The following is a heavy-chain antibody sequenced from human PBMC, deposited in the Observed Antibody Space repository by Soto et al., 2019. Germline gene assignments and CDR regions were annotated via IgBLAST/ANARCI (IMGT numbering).Heavy chain of an antibody. CDR2: IYYSGST. Sequence: SETLSLTCTVSGGSISSSSYYWGWIRQPPGKGLEWIGSIYYSGSTYYNPSLKSRVTISVDTSKNQFSLKLSSVTAADTAVYYCASRFVAVAAFDYWGQGTLVTVSS. J-gene: IGHJ4*02. CDR3: ASRFVAVAAFDY. V-gene: IGHV4-39*01. D-gene: IGHD6-19*01. CDR1: GGSISSSSYY.